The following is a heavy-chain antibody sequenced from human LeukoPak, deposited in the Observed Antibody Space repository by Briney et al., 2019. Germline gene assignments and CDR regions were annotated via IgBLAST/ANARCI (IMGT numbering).Heavy chain of an antibody. D-gene: IGHD3-22*01. CDR1: GYTFTSYD. V-gene: IGHV1-8*01. Sequence: ASVKVSCKASGYTFTSYDINWVRQATGQGLEWMGWMNPNSGNTGYAQKFQGRITMTRNTSISTAYMELSSLRSEDTAVYYCARHPSTYYYDSSGYQIGMDVWGRGTTVTVSS. CDR2: MNPNSGNT. J-gene: IGHJ6*02. CDR3: ARHPSTYYYDSSGYQIGMDV.